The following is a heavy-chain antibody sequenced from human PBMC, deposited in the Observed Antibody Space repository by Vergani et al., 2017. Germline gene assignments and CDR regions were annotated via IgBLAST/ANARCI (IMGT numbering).Heavy chain of an antibody. V-gene: IGHV1-18*04. J-gene: IGHJ4*02. CDR2: ISAYNGDT. CDR3: ARDGGRGYNYGFDY. CDR1: GYTYTSYG. D-gene: IGHD5-18*01. Sequence: QFQLVQSGAEVRTPGASVKVSCKASGYTYTSYGISWVRQAPGQGLEWMGWISAYNGDTNYAQKLQGRVTMTTDTSTTTAYMELRSLRSDDTAVYYCARDGGRGYNYGFDYWGQGTLVTVSS.